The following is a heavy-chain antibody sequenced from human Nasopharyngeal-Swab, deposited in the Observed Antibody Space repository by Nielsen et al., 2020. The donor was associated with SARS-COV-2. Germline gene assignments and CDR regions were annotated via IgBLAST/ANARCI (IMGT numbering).Heavy chain of an antibody. D-gene: IGHD3-9*01. CDR3: ARDLTALNYDILTGYFSDAFDI. J-gene: IGHJ3*02. Sequence: ASVKVSCKASGYTFTGYYMHWVRQAPGQGLEWMGRINPNSGGTNYAQKFQGRVTMTTDTSTSTAYMELRSLRSDDTAVYYCARDLTALNYDILTGYFSDAFDIWGQGTMVTVSS. CDR2: INPNSGGT. V-gene: IGHV1-2*06. CDR1: GYTFTGYY.